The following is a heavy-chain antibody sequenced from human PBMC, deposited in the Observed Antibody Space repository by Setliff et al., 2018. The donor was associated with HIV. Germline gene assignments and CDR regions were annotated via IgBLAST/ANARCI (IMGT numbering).Heavy chain of an antibody. CDR3: ARWNFMTTVTFDY. D-gene: IGHD4-4*01. CDR1: GGSISGNA. CDR2: SPTSGCT. J-gene: IGHJ4*02. V-gene: IGHV4-4*08. Sequence: ETLSLTCSVSGGSISGNAWSWIRQPPGKGLEWIGYSPTSGCTNCNPSLESRVTISVDTSKNQVSLKLSSVTAADTAVYYCARWNFMTTVTFDYWGQGTLVTVSS.